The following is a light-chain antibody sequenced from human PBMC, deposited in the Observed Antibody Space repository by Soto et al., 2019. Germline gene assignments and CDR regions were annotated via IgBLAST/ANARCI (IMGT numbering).Light chain of an antibody. Sequence: EIVLTQSPATLSLSPGERATLSCRASQTLDNYLDWYQQRPGQAPRLLIYDASNRATDIPARFSGSGSGTDFTLTISRLEPEDFAVYYCQQYGNSAWTFGQGTRWIS. CDR3: QQYGNSAWT. CDR2: DAS. CDR1: QTLDNY. V-gene: IGKV3-11*01. J-gene: IGKJ1*01.